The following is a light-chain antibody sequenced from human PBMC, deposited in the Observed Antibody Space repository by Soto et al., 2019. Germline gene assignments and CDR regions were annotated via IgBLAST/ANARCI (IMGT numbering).Light chain of an antibody. CDR2: GAS. CDR1: QTVSSN. Sequence: ESVMTQSPATLSVSPGERATLSCRASQTVSSNLAWYQQKPGQAPRLLIYGASTRATGLPARFSGSGSGTEFTLTISSLQSEDFAVYYCQQYNNWPLTFGQGTKVDIK. CDR3: QQYNNWPLT. V-gene: IGKV3-15*01. J-gene: IGKJ1*01.